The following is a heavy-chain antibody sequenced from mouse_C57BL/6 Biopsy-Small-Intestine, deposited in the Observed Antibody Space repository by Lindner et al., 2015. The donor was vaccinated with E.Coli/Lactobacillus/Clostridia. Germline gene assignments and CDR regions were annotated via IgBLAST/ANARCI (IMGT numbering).Heavy chain of an antibody. V-gene: IGHV1-72*04. D-gene: IGHD2-14*01. CDR2: INLNSGGT. J-gene: IGHJ4*01. CDR1: GYTFTDYY. Sequence: VKVSCKASGYTFTDYYMHWVRQAPGQGLDWMGWINLNSGGTNYAQKFQGRVTMTRDTSISTAFMELTSLRSDDTAIYYCARDAPRLNIVVAPAGIGIDHWGQGTLVTVSS. CDR3: ARDAPRLNIVVAPAGIGIDH.